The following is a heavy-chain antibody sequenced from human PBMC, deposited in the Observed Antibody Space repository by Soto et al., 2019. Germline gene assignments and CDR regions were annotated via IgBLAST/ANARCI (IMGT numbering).Heavy chain of an antibody. CDR3: ARLETESRLQPDY. CDR2: IYYSGST. J-gene: IGHJ4*02. Sequence: QLQLQESGPGLVKPSETLSLTCTVSGGSISSSSYYWGWIRQPPGKGLEWIGSIYYSGSTYYNPSIKSRGTISVDTSKNQFSLKLSSVPAADTAVYYCARLETESRLQPDYWGQGTLVTVSS. V-gene: IGHV4-39*01. D-gene: IGHD6-25*01. CDR1: GGSISSSSYY.